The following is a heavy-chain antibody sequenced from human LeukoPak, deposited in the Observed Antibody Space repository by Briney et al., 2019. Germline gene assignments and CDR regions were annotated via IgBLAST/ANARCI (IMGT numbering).Heavy chain of an antibody. D-gene: IGHD5-18*01. Sequence: GGSLRLSCAASGFTVSSNYMSWVRQAPGKGLEWVSVIYSGGSTYYANSVKGRFTISRDNSKNTLYLQMNSLRAEDTAVYYCARDRGYSYGIDYWGQGTLVTVSS. V-gene: IGHV3-66*01. CDR3: ARDRGYSYGIDY. CDR1: GFTVSSNY. CDR2: IYSGGST. J-gene: IGHJ4*02.